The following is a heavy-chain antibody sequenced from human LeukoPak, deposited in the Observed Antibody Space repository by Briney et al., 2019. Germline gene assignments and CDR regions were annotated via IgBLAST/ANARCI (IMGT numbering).Heavy chain of an antibody. V-gene: IGHV4-59*01. CDR2: IYYSGST. D-gene: IGHD6-13*01. CDR3: ARDSSSRTYYYYMDV. Sequence: PSETLSLTCTVSGGSISSYYWSWIRQPPGKGLEWIGYIYYSGSTNYNPSLKSRVTISVDTSKNQFSLKLSSVTAADTAVYYCARDSSSRTYYYYMDVWGKGTTVTVSS. CDR1: GGSISSYY. J-gene: IGHJ6*03.